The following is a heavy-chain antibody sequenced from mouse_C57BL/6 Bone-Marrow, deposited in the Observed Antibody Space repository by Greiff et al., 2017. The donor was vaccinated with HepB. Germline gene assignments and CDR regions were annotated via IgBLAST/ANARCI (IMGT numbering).Heavy chain of an antibody. CDR2: IRLKSDNYAT. D-gene: IGHD1-1*01. V-gene: IGHV6-3*01. CDR3: TKDYAPDY. Sequence: EVKLVESGGGLVQPGGSMKLSCVASGFTFSNYWMNWVRQSPEKGLEWVAQIRLKSDNYATHYAESVKGRFTISRDDSKSSVYLQMNNLRAEDTGIYYCTKDYAPDYWGQGTTLTVSS. J-gene: IGHJ2*01. CDR1: GFTFSNYW.